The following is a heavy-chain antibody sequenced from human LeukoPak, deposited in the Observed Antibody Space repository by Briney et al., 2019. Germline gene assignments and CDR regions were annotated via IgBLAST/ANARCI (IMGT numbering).Heavy chain of an antibody. V-gene: IGHV3-48*03. CDR2: ISRGGDEI. CDR1: GFSFSTYE. J-gene: IGHJ6*02. CDR3: AREIGWDSSGYPAIYYGMDV. D-gene: IGHD3-22*01. Sequence: GGSLRLSCAASGFSFSTYEMNWVRQAPGKGLQWVSYISRGGDEIYYGDSVKGRFTVSRDNAKDSLYLQMNSLRAEDTAVYYCAREIGWDSSGYPAIYYGMDVWGQGTTATVSS.